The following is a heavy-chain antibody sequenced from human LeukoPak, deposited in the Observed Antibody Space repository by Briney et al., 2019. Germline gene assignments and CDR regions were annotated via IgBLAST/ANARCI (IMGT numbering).Heavy chain of an antibody. J-gene: IGHJ6*03. CDR2: TYPGDSDT. D-gene: IGHD6-13*01. CDR1: GYSFTSYW. CDR3: ARHRAIAAAGSNYYYMDV. Sequence: GESLKISCKGSGYSFTSYWIGWVRQMPGKGLEWMGITYPGDSDTRYSPSFQGQVTISADKSISTAYLQWSSLKASDTAMYYCARHRAIAAAGSNYYYMDVWGKGTTVTVSS. V-gene: IGHV5-51*01.